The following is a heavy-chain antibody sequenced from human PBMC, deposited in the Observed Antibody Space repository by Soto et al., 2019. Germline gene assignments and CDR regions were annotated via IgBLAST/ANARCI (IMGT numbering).Heavy chain of an antibody. V-gene: IGHV1-18*01. D-gene: IGHD6-13*01. J-gene: IGHJ5*02. CDR2: ISTYNGNT. CDR1: GYTFTSYA. Sequence: QVPLVQSGAEVEKPGASVKVSCKASGYTFTSYAISWVRQAPGQGLEWMGRISTYNGNTNYAQKLQGRVTLTTDTSTSTAYMELRSLRSDDTAVYYWARDAGTDWFDPWGQGTLVTVSS. CDR3: ARDAGTDWFDP.